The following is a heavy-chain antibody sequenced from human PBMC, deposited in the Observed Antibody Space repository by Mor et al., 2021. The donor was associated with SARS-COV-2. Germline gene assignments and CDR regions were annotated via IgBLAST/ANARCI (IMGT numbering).Heavy chain of an antibody. J-gene: IGHJ4*02. CDR3: ARGRSGGY. V-gene: IGHV3-11*01. Sequence: GTIYYADSVKGRFTIPRDNAKNSLYLQMNSLRAEDTAVYYCARGRSGGYWGQGTLVTVSS. CDR2: GTI. D-gene: IGHD3-10*01.